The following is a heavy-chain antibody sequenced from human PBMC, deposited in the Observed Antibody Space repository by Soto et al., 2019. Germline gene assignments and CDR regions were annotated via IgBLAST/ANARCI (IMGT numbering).Heavy chain of an antibody. V-gene: IGHV3-66*01. Sequence: EVQLVESGGGFVQPGVSLRLSCAASGFTVSSNYMSWVRQAPGKGLEWVSVIYSGGSTYYADSVKGSFTISRDNSKNTLYLQMNSLRAEDTAVYYCARDGRFLEWLLSNYMDVWGKGTTVTVSS. D-gene: IGHD3-3*01. CDR3: ARDGRFLEWLLSNYMDV. CDR2: IYSGGST. J-gene: IGHJ6*03. CDR1: GFTVSSNY.